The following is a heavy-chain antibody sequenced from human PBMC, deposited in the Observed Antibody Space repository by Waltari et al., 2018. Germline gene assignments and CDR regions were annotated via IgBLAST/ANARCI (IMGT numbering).Heavy chain of an antibody. D-gene: IGHD6-19*01. CDR1: GFTFSNAW. CDR3: AKAPIQQWLVLHDAFDI. V-gene: IGHV3-15*07. CDR2: IKSKTEGGTT. Sequence: EVQLVESGGGLVKPGGSLRLSCAASGFTFSNAWMNWVRQAPGKGLEWVVRIKSKTEGGTTDYAAPEKGRFTISRDESKNTLYLQMNSLKTEDTAVYYCAKAPIQQWLVLHDAFDIWGQGTMVTVSS. J-gene: IGHJ3*02.